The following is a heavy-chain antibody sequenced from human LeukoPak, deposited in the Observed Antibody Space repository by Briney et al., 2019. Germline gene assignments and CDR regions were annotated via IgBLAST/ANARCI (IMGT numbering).Heavy chain of an antibody. D-gene: IGHD3-9*01. J-gene: IGHJ4*02. V-gene: IGHV3-53*05. CDR1: GFTVSSNY. CDR2: IYSGGNT. CDR3: VIVRGYFDSSGSDY. Sequence: GGSLRLSCAASGFTVSSNYMSWVRQAPGKGLEWVSVIYSGGNTYYADSVKGRFTISRDNSKNTVYLQMGSLRAEDTAVYYCVIVRGYFDSSGSDYWGQGTLVTVSS.